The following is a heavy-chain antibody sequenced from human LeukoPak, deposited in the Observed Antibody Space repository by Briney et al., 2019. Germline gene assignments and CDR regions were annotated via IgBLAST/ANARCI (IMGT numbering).Heavy chain of an antibody. V-gene: IGHV3-53*01. CDR3: ARGDDSGYYDYFDY. D-gene: IGHD3-22*01. Sequence: GGSLRLSCAASGFTFSNYWMTWVRQAPGKGLEWVSTIYTGGNTYYAASVKGRFTISRDFSKNTVFLHMNSLRAEDTAMYYCARGDDSGYYDYFDYWGQGALVTVSS. CDR2: IYTGGNT. J-gene: IGHJ4*02. CDR1: GFTFSNYW.